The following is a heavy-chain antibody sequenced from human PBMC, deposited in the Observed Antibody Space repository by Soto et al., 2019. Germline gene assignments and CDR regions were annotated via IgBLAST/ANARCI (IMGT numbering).Heavy chain of an antibody. J-gene: IGHJ6*02. CDR1: GGTITRGDHF. Sequence: QLQLQESGPGLMKSSESLSLTCSVSGGTITRGDHFWSWVRQSPGKGLEWLGYIYYSGSTYYNPSLKGRVMMTIDTSKHQFSLNLSSVTAADTAVFYCGRGQTAIDVWGQGTTVTFSS. CDR2: IYYSGST. CDR3: GRGQTAIDV. V-gene: IGHV4-30-4*01. D-gene: IGHD5-18*01.